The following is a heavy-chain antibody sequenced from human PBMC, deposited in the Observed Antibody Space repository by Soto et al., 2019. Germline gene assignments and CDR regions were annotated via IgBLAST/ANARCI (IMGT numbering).Heavy chain of an antibody. V-gene: IGHV1-69*04. CDR2: IIPILGIA. Sequence: GVSGKVSCKASGGTFSSYTIIWVRQAPGQGLEWMGRIIPILGIANYAQKFQGRVTITADKSTSTAYMELSSLRSEDTAVYYCARDEEHYDILTGYFNDAFDIWGQGTMVTVSS. D-gene: IGHD3-9*01. J-gene: IGHJ3*02. CDR1: GGTFSSYT. CDR3: ARDEEHYDILTGYFNDAFDI.